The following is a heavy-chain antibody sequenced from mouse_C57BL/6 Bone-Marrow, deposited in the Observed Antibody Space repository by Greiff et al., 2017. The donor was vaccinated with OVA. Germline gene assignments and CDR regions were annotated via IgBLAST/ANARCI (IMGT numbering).Heavy chain of an antibody. D-gene: IGHD2-1*01. CDR3: ARSVYYGSYAMDY. J-gene: IGHJ4*01. CDR1: GYSFTDYN. V-gene: IGHV1-39*01. CDR2: INPNYGTT. Sequence: VKPGASVKISCKASGYSFTDYNMNWVKQSNGKSLEWIGVINPNYGTTSYNQKFKGKATLTVDQSSSTAYMQLNSLTSEDSAVYYCARSVYYGSYAMDYWGQGTSVTVSS.